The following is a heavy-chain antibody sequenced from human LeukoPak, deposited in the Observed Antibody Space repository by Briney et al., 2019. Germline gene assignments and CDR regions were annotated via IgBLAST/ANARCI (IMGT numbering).Heavy chain of an antibody. CDR1: GYSISSGYY. V-gene: IGHV4-38-2*02. Sequence: SETLSLTCTVSGYSISSGYYWGWIRQPPGKGLEWIGSIYHSGSTYYNPSLKSRVTISVDTSKNQFSLKLSSVTAADTAVYYCARVPYYYDSSGYYYPHYYYYYMDVWGKGTTVTVSS. CDR3: ARVPYYYDSSGYYYPHYYYYYMDV. J-gene: IGHJ6*03. D-gene: IGHD3-22*01. CDR2: IYHSGST.